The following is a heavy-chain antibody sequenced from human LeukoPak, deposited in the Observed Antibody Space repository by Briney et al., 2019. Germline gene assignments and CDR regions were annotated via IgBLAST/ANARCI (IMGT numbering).Heavy chain of an antibody. CDR3: ARNHGRPFDY. CDR2: IYYSGST. V-gene: IGHV4-39*07. Sequence: PSETLSLTCTVSGGSISSSSYYWGWIRQPPGKGLEWIGSIYYSGSTYYNPSLKSRVTISVDTSKNQFSLKLSSVTVADTAVYYCARNHGRPFDYWGQGTLVTVSS. J-gene: IGHJ4*02. CDR1: GGSISSSSYY. D-gene: IGHD1-14*01.